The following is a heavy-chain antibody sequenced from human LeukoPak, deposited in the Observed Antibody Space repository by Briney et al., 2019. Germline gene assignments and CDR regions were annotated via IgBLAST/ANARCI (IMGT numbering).Heavy chain of an antibody. D-gene: IGHD5-18*01. J-gene: IGHJ4*02. V-gene: IGHV1-69*05. CDR3: ARDRGIQLWSETFDY. CDR1: GGTFSSYA. CDR2: IIPIFGTA. Sequence: SVKVSCKASGGTFSSYAISWVRQAPGQGLEWMGRIIPIFGTANYAQKFQGRVTITTDESTSTAYMELSSLRSEDMAVYYCARDRGIQLWSETFDYWGQGTLVTVSS.